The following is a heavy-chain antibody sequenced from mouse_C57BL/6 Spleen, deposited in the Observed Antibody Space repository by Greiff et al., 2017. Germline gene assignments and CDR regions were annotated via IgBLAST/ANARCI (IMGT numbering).Heavy chain of an antibody. V-gene: IGHV5-12*01. CDR3: ARQRANCGLYFDV. CDR2: ISNGGGST. Sequence: EVKLMEPGGGLVQPGGSLKLSCAASGFTFSDYYMYWVHQTPGKRLEWVAYISNGGGSTYYPDTVKGRFTISRDNAKNTRYLQMSRLKSEDTAMYYCARQRANCGLYFDVWGTGTTVTVSS. CDR1: GFTFSDYY. J-gene: IGHJ1*03. D-gene: IGHD3-1*01.